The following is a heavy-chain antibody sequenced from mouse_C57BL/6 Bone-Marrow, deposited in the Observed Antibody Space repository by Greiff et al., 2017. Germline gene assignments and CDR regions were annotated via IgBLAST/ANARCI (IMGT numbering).Heavy chain of an antibody. V-gene: IGHV1-74*01. CDR3: AIEDSYYYGSSYWYFDV. D-gene: IGHD1-1*01. Sequence: VQLQQSGAELVKPGASVKVSCKASGYTFTSYWMHWVKQRPGQGLEWIGRIHPSDSETNYNQKFKGKATLTVDKSSSTAYMQLSSLTSEDSAVYYCAIEDSYYYGSSYWYFDVWGTGTTVTVSS. CDR1: GYTFTSYW. CDR2: IHPSDSET. J-gene: IGHJ1*03.